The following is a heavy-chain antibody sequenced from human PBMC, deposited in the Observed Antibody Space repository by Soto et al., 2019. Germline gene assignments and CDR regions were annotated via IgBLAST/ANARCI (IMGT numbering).Heavy chain of an antibody. J-gene: IGHJ5*02. CDR3: ARVPADFGDLDSLHSWFDP. CDR2: IYYSGST. CDR1: GAFTVGSYY. V-gene: IGHV4-31*02. D-gene: IGHD4-17*01. Sequence: GAFTVGSYYMRWFPMHPGMGLVWIGYIYYSGSTYYSPSLKSRVTMSIDTSKNRFSLKLSSVTAADTAVYFCARVPADFGDLDSLHSWFDPWGQG.